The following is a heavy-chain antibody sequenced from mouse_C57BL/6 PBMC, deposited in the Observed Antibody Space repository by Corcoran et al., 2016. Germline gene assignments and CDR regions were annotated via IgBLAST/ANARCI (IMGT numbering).Heavy chain of an antibody. Sequence: EVQLQQSGPELVKPGASVKIPCKASGYTFTDYNMDWVKQSHGKSLEWIGDINPNNGGTIYNQKFKGKATLTVDKSSSTAYMELRSLTSEDTAVYYCARYGSTSEAWFAYWGQGTLVTVSA. CDR2: INPNNGGT. V-gene: IGHV1-18*01. J-gene: IGHJ3*01. CDR1: GYTFTDYN. CDR3: ARYGSTSEAWFAY. D-gene: IGHD1-1*01.